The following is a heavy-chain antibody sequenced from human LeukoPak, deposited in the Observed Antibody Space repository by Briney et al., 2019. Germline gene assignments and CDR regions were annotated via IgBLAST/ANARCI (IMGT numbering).Heavy chain of an antibody. J-gene: IGHJ6*03. D-gene: IGHD6-13*01. Sequence: SQTLSLTCAISGDSVSSNSAAWNWIRLSPSRGLEWLGRTYYRSKWYNDYAVSVKSRITIIPDTSKNQFSLQLNSVTPEDTAVYYCARDHPYSSSWYPYYYYYMDVWGKGTTVTVSS. V-gene: IGHV6-1*01. CDR2: TYYRSKWYN. CDR1: GDSVSSNSAA. CDR3: ARDHPYSSSWYPYYYYYMDV.